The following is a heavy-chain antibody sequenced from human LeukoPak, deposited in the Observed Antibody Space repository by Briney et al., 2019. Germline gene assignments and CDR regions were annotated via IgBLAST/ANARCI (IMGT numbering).Heavy chain of an antibody. CDR3: AGGYSYGYDRF. J-gene: IGHJ4*02. V-gene: IGHV4-31*03. CDR1: GGSISSGGYY. Sequence: PSETLSLTCTVSGGSISSGGYYWSWIRQHPGKGLEWIGYIYYSGSTYYNPSLKSRVTISVDTSKNQFSLQLSSVTAADTAVYYCAGGYSYGYDRFWGQGTLVTVSS. D-gene: IGHD5-18*01. CDR2: IYYSGST.